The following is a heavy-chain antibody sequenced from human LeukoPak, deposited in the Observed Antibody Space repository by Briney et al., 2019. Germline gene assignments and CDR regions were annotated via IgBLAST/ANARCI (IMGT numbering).Heavy chain of an antibody. Sequence: PGGSLRLSCAASGFTFDDYAMHWVRQAPGKGLEWVSGISWNSGSIGYADSVKGRFTISRDNAKNSLYLQMNSLRAEDTALYYCAKDLTNTLSYGGIDYWGQGTLVTVSS. V-gene: IGHV3-9*01. CDR1: GFTFDDYA. J-gene: IGHJ4*02. CDR3: AKDLTNTLSYGGIDY. CDR2: ISWNSGSI. D-gene: IGHD2-2*02.